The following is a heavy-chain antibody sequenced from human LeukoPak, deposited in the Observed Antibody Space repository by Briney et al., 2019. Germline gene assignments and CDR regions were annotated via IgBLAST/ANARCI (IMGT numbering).Heavy chain of an antibody. CDR3: ARYSNHFYYSGMDV. D-gene: IGHD2-21*01. CDR2: ISSDGFNE. V-gene: IGHV3-30-3*01. CDR1: GFSFSDFG. Sequence: GGSLRLSCAAAGFSFSDFGMHWVRQAPGKGLEWVALISSDGFNEYYADSVRGRFTISRDTSKNTLYLEMKSLRPEDTAIYYCARYSNHFYYSGMDVWGQGTTVTVSS. J-gene: IGHJ6*02.